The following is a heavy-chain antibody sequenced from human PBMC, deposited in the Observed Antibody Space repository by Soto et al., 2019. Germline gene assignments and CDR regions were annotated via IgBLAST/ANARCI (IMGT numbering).Heavy chain of an antibody. D-gene: IGHD2-2*01. CDR3: AKGKCSSTSCRSQFAY. V-gene: IGHV3-23*01. CDR2: ISGSGGST. CDR1: GFTFSSYA. Sequence: QPGGSLRLSCAASGFTFSSYAMSWVRQAPGKGLEWVSAISGSGGSTYYADSVKGRFTISRDNSKNTLYLQMNSLRAEDTAVYYCAKGKCSSTSCRSQFAYWGQGTLVTVSS. J-gene: IGHJ4*02.